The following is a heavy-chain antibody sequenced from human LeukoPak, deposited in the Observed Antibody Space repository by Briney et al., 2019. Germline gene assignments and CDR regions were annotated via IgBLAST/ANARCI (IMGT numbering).Heavy chain of an antibody. CDR2: LGTNGDA. V-gene: IGHV3-13*01. Sequence: GGSLRLSCVASGFSFSDYDMYWVRQAAGRGLEWVSALGTNGDAYYLGSVRGRFTTSRENVKNSLYLQMNSLGVEDTAVYYCAREWRGIASHYHGMDVWGQGTTVTVSS. J-gene: IGHJ6*02. CDR3: AREWRGIASHYHGMDV. D-gene: IGHD6-6*01. CDR1: GFSFSDYD.